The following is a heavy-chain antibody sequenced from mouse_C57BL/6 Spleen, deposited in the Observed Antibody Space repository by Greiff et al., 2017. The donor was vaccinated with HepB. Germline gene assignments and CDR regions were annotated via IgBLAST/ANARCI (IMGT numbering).Heavy chain of an antibody. V-gene: IGHV1-42*01. CDR2: INPSTGGT. CDR3: ARGSSFDV. J-gene: IGHJ1*03. Sequence: EVKLMESGPELVKPGASVKISCKASGYSFTGYYMNWVKQSPEKSLEWIGEINPSTGGTTYNQKFKAKATLTVDKSSSTAYMQLKSLTSEDSAVYYCARGSSFDVWGTGTTVTVSS. D-gene: IGHD1-3*01. CDR1: GYSFTGYY.